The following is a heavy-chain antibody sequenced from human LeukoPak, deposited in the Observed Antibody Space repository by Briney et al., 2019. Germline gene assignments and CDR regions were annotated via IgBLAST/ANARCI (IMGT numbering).Heavy chain of an antibody. J-gene: IGHJ3*02. CDR1: GGSFSGYY. D-gene: IGHD6-6*01. V-gene: IGHV4-38-2*02. CDR2: IYHSGST. CDR3: ARGLWQLSREGRAFDI. Sequence: PSETLSLTCTVYGGSFSGYYWGWIRQPPGKGLEWIGSIYHSGSTYYNPSLKSRVTISVDTSKNQFSLKLSSVTAADTAVYYCARGLWQLSREGRAFDIWGQGTMVTVSS.